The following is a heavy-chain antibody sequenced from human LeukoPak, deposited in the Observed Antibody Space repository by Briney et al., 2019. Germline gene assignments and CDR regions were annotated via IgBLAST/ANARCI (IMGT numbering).Heavy chain of an antibody. CDR3: AHRYYSGWVFDY. D-gene: IGHD6-19*01. CDR2: IYWDDDK. J-gene: IGHJ4*02. Sequence: ESGPTLVKPTQTLTLTWTFSGFSLSTSGVGVGWIRQPPGKALEWLALIYWDDDKRYSPSLKSRLTITKDTSKNQVVLTMTNMDPVDTATYYCAHRYYSGWVFDYWGRGTLVTVSS. CDR1: GFSLSTSGVG. V-gene: IGHV2-5*02.